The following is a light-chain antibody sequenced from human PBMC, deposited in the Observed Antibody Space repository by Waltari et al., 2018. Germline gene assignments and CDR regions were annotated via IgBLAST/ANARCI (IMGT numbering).Light chain of an antibody. J-gene: IGKJ4*01. CDR3: QQRSNWLT. CDR2: DAS. Sequence: EIVLTQSPATLSLSPGERATLSCRASQSVSSYLAWYQQKPGQAPRLLIYDASNRATGIPARFSGSGAGTDFTFTISSLEPEDFAVYYGQQRSNWLTFGGGTKVEIK. CDR1: QSVSSY. V-gene: IGKV3-11*01.